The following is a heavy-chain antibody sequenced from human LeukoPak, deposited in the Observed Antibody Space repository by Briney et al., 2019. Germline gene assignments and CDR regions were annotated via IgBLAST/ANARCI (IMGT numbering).Heavy chain of an antibody. CDR3: ARDSYYYGSGSYFTFGKTDAFDI. Sequence: GGSLRLSCAASGFTFSSYGMHWVRQAPGKGLEWVAFIRYDGSNKYYADSVKGRFTISRDNAKNSLYLQMNSLRAEDTAVYYCARDSYYYGSGSYFTFGKTDAFDIWGQGTMVTVSS. CDR2: IRYDGSNK. V-gene: IGHV3-30*02. CDR1: GFTFSSYG. J-gene: IGHJ3*02. D-gene: IGHD3-10*01.